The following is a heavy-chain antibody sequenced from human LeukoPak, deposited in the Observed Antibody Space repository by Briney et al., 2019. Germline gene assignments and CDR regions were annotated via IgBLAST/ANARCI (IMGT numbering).Heavy chain of an antibody. CDR1: GYSISSGYY. J-gene: IGHJ4*02. CDR2: IYHSGST. D-gene: IGHD2-21*01. CDR3: ARSCCGGVRIDYFDY. V-gene: IGHV4-38-2*01. Sequence: SETLSLTCAVSGYSISSGYYWGWIRQPPGKGLEWTGSIYHSGSTYYNPSLKSRVTISVDTSKNQVSLKLSSVTAADTAVYYCARSCCGGVRIDYFDYWGQGTLVTVSS.